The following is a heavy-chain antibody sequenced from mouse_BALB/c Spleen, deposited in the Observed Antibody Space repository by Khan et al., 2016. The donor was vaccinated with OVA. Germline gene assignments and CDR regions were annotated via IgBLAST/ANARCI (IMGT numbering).Heavy chain of an antibody. V-gene: IGHV2-6-1*01. Sequence: QVQLKQSGPGLVAPSQSLSITCTISGFSLTNYGVHWVRQPPGKGLEWLVVIWSDGSTTYNSALKSRLTISKDNSKSQVFLKMNSLQTDDTAMYVYARQHYYQNDSMDYWGQGTSVTVSS. CDR2: IWSDGST. J-gene: IGHJ4*01. CDR1: GFSLTNYG. CDR3: ARQHYYQNDSMDY. D-gene: IGHD2-1*01.